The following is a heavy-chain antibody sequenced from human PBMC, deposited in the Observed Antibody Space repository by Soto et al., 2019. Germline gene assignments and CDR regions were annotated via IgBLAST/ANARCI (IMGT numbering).Heavy chain of an antibody. V-gene: IGHV1-18*04. D-gene: IGHD1-26*01. J-gene: IGHJ4*02. Sequence: SLKVSCKASGYSFTSYRISWVRQAPGQGLEWMGWISAYNGNTNYAQKLQGRVTMTTDTSTSTAYIELRSLRSDDTAVYYCARDREWELLFDYWGQGTLVTVSS. CDR2: ISAYNGNT. CDR3: ARDREWELLFDY. CDR1: GYSFTSYR.